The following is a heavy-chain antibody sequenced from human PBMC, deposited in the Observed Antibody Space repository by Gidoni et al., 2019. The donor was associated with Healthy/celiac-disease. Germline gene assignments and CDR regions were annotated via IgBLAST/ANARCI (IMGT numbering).Heavy chain of an antibody. V-gene: IGHV1-18*01. D-gene: IGHD5-12*01. J-gene: IGHJ4*02. CDR3: ARGLGYDYVDPFDY. CDR2: ISAYNCNT. Sequence: QVQLVQSGDEVKKPGASGEVSCEASGYTCTSYGISWVRQAPGQGLEWMGWISAYNCNTTYAQKLQGRVTMTTDTSTSTAYMELRSLRSDDTAVYYCARGLGYDYVDPFDYWGQGTLVTVSS. CDR1: GYTCTSYG.